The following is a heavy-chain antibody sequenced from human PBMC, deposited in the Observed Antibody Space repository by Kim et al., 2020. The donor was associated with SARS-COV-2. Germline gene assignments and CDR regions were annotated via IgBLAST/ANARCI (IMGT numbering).Heavy chain of an antibody. Sequence: GGSLRLSCAASGFTFSDYYMSWIRQAPGKGLEWVSYISSSSSYTNYADSVKGRFTISRDNAKNSLYLQMNSLRAEDTAVYYCARDQGYSYGPYYFDYWGQGTLVTVSS. CDR1: GFTFSDYY. V-gene: IGHV3-11*05. CDR3: ARDQGYSYGPYYFDY. CDR2: ISSSSSYT. D-gene: IGHD5-18*01. J-gene: IGHJ4*02.